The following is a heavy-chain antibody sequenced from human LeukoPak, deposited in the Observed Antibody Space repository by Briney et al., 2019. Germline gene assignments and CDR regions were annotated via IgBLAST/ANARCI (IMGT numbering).Heavy chain of an antibody. J-gene: IGHJ5*02. D-gene: IGHD6-19*01. CDR1: GGSFSSSGDY. V-gene: IGHV4-39*01. CDR2: IYNTGIT. Sequence: SETLSLTCTVSGGSFSSSGDYWGWIRQPPGEGREWIANIYNTGITYYTPSLKSRVTISVDTSKNQFSLKLSSVTAADTAVYYCPRHIVSLGYTHEIAVAGWFDPWGQGTLVTVSS. CDR3: PRHIVSLGYTHEIAVAGWFDP.